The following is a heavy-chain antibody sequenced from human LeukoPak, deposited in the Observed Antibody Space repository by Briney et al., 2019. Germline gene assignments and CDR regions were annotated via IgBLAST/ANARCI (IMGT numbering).Heavy chain of an antibody. CDR2: INANSGGT. J-gene: IGHJ4*02. CDR3: ARDSGYCSSTTCYYFDY. D-gene: IGHD2-2*01. Sequence: ASVKVSCKASGYTFTGYYMHWLRQAPGQRLEWLGWINANSGGTKYAQKFQGRVTMTRDTSISTAYMEVTSLRSDDTAMYYCARDSGYCSSTTCYYFDYWGQGTLVTVSS. CDR1: GYTFTGYY. V-gene: IGHV1-2*02.